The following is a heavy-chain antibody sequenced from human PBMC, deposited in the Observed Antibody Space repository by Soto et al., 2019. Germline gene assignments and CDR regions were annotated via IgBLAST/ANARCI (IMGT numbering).Heavy chain of an antibody. Sequence: QVQLQESGPGLLKPSETLSLNYTVSGGSITRGGYYWSWIRQHPGKGLEWIGYIYNSGTTYYNPSLKSRVTISVDTSKNQFSLKVTSVTAADTAVYYCARDPAPWGQGTLVTVSS. CDR3: ARDPAP. CDR2: IYNSGTT. J-gene: IGHJ5*02. V-gene: IGHV4-31*03. CDR1: GGSITRGGYY.